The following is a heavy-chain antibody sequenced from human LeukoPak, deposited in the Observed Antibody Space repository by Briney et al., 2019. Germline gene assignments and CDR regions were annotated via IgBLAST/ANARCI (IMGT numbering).Heavy chain of an antibody. D-gene: IGHD3-10*01. CDR3: ARAHGEGSGSYLSPYYYYYYYMDV. J-gene: IGHJ6*03. V-gene: IGHV1-18*01. Sequence: GASVKVSCKASGYTFTSYGISWVRQAPGQGLEWMGWISAYNGNTNYAQKLQGRVTMTTDTSTSTAYMELRSLRSDDTAVYYCARAHGEGSGSYLSPYYYYYYYMDVWGKGTTVTVSS. CDR1: GYTFTSYG. CDR2: ISAYNGNT.